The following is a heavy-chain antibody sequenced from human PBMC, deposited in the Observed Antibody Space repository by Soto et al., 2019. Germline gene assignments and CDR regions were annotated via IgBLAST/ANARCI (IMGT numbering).Heavy chain of an antibody. V-gene: IGHV1-18*01. CDR2: ISAYNGNT. D-gene: IGHD3-10*01. Sequence: ASVKVSCKASGYTFTSYGICWVRQAPGQGLEWMGWISAYNGNTNYAQKLQGRVTMTTDTSTSTAYTELRSLGSDDTAVDYCARDQVYYYGSGSYRYYYGMDVWCQGTTVTVSS. CDR3: ARDQVYYYGSGSYRYYYGMDV. CDR1: GYTFTSYG. J-gene: IGHJ6*02.